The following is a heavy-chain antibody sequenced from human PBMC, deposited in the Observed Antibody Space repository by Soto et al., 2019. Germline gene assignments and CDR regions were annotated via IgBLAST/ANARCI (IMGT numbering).Heavy chain of an antibody. CDR3: ARVPSPFDYYYAMDV. CDR2: IFSSGTT. CDR1: GDSISSGNKY. V-gene: IGHV4-30-4*01. D-gene: IGHD3-16*01. J-gene: IGHJ6*02. Sequence: RLPETLSLTCTVSGDSISSGNKYWSWIRQAPGKGLEWIGYIFSSGTTYYNPSLKSRLTMSLDTSQNQFSLRLASVTDADSAVYYCARVPSPFDYYYAMDVWGQGTTVTVSS.